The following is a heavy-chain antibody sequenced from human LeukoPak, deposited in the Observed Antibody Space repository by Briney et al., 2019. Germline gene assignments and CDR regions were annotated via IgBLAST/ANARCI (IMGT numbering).Heavy chain of an antibody. CDR2: ISISSNYI. V-gene: IGHV3-21*01. D-gene: IGHD3-9*01. CDR3: AAGRRRYFDWPSDYYHGMDV. J-gene: IGHJ6*02. Sequence: PGGSLRLSCAASGFTFSSYSMNWVRQAPGKGLEWVSSISISSNYIYYADSVKGRFTISRDNAKNSLYLQMNSLRAEDTAVYYRAAGRRRYFDWPSDYYHGMDVWGQGTTVIVSS. CDR1: GFTFSSYS.